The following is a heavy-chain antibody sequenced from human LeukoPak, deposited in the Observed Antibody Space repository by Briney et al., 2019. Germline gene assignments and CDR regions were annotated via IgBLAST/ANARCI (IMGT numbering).Heavy chain of an antibody. CDR1: GGSFSGYY. V-gene: IGHV4-59*10. Sequence: PSETLSLTCAVYGGSFSGYYWSWIRQPAGKGLEWIGRIDTSGNTNYKPSLKSRVTMSVDTSKNQFSLKLSSVTAADTAVYYCARHNPYDYVWGSYRTSFDYWGQGTLVTVSS. J-gene: IGHJ4*02. CDR3: ARHNPYDYVWGSYRTSFDY. D-gene: IGHD3-16*02. CDR2: IDTSGNT.